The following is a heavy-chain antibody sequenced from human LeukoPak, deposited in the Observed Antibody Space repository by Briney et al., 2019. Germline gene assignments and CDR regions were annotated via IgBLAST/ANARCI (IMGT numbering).Heavy chain of an antibody. CDR1: GGSFSGYC. Sequence: SETLSLTCAVYGGSFSGYCWSWIRQPPGKGLEWIGEINHSGSTNYNPSLKSRVTISVDTSKNQFSLKLSSVTAADTAVYYCARGLEMATICWFDPWGQGTLVTVSS. J-gene: IGHJ5*02. D-gene: IGHD5-24*01. CDR2: INHSGST. CDR3: ARGLEMATICWFDP. V-gene: IGHV4-34*01.